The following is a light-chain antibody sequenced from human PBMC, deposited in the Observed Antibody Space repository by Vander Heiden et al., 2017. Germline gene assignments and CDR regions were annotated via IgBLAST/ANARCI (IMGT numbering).Light chain of an antibody. CDR3: EQYGSSPRT. J-gene: IGKJ1*01. Sequence: EIVLTQSPGPLSLSPGERATLSCRASQSVVDNYFAWYQQKPGQAPRLLIYGISFRATGIPDRFSGSGSGTDFTLTISRLEPEDFAVYYCEQYGSSPRTFGQGTKVEIK. CDR1: QSVVDNY. V-gene: IGKV3-20*01. CDR2: GIS.